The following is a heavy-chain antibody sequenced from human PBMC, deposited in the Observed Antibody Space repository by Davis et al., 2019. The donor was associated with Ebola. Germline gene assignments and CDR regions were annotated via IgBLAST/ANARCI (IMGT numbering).Heavy chain of an antibody. CDR2: IWYDGSNK. CDR3: ARDRNYWFDP. Sequence: GESLKISCAASGFTFSSYGMHWVRQAPGKGLEWVAVIWYDGSNKYYADSVKGRFTISRDNSKNTLYLQMNSLRAEDTAAYYCARDRNYWFDPWGQGTLVTVSS. D-gene: IGHD4-11*01. CDR1: GFTFSSYG. J-gene: IGHJ5*02. V-gene: IGHV3-33*01.